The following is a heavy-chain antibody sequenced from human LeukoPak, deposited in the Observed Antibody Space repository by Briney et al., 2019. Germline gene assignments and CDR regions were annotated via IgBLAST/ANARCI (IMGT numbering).Heavy chain of an antibody. J-gene: IGHJ3*02. CDR1: GGSFSGYY. Sequence: SETLSLTCAVYGGSFSGYYWSWICQPPGKGLEWIGEINHSGSTNYNPSLKSRVTISVDTSKNQFSLKLSSVTAADTAVYHCARLDWATRRVFDIWGQGTVVTVSS. D-gene: IGHD2-2*01. V-gene: IGHV4-34*01. CDR2: INHSGST. CDR3: ARLDWATRRVFDI.